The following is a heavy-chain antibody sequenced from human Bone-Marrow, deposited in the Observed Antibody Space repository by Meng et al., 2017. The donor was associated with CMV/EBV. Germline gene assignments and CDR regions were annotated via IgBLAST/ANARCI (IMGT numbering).Heavy chain of an antibody. CDR3: AKIDIGYCTNGVCYTDDY. J-gene: IGHJ4*02. Sequence: SETLSLTCTVSGGSISSSSYYWGWIRQPPGKGLEWIGEINHSGSTNYNPSLKSRVTISVDTSKNQFSLKLSSVTAADTAVYYCAKIDIGYCTNGVCYTDDYWVQGTLVTVSS. CDR2: INHSGST. CDR1: GGSISSSSYY. D-gene: IGHD2-8*01. V-gene: IGHV4-39*07.